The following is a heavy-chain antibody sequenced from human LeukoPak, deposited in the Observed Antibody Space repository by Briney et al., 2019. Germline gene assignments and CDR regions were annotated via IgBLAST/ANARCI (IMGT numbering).Heavy chain of an antibody. CDR3: ARGGNSDFDY. Sequence: SETLSLTCSVSGGSISTFYWSWMRQPPGKGLEWIGYIYYSGSTNYNPSLKSRVTISVDTSKNQFSLELNSVTAADTAVYYCARGGNSDFDYWGQGTLVTVSS. CDR1: GGSISTFY. J-gene: IGHJ4*02. D-gene: IGHD4-23*01. V-gene: IGHV4-59*01. CDR2: IYYSGST.